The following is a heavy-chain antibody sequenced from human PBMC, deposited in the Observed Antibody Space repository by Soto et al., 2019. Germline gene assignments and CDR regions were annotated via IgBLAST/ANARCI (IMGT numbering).Heavy chain of an antibody. D-gene: IGHD4-17*01. CDR3: ARHRPSRKYGDYHSWFDP. V-gene: IGHV4-39*01. Sequence: SETLSLTCTVSGGSISSSSYYWGWIRQPPGKGLEWIGSIYYSGSTYYNPSLKSRVTISVDTSKNQFSLKLSSVTAADTAVYYCARHRPSRKYGDYHSWFDPWGQGTLVTVSS. CDR2: IYYSGST. CDR1: GGSISSSSYY. J-gene: IGHJ5*02.